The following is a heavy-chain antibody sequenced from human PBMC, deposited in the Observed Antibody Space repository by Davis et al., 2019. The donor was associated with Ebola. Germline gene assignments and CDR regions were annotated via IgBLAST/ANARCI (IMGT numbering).Heavy chain of an antibody. CDR2: IYYSGST. D-gene: IGHD6-13*01. V-gene: IGHV4-31*03. Sequence: PSETLSLTCTVSGGSVSSAAYYWSWIRQHPGKGLEWIGYIYYSGSTYYNPSLKSRVTISVDTSKNQLSLNLSSVTAADTAVYYCARDSVAAGIFDYWGQGTLVTVSS. J-gene: IGHJ4*02. CDR1: GGSVSSAAYY. CDR3: ARDSVAAGIFDY.